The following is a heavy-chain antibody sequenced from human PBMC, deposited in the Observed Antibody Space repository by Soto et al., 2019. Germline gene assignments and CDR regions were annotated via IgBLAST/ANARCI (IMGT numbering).Heavy chain of an antibody. Sequence: SLSIPCAITGDSVSSNSAGWSCVRQSPSRGLEWLGRTYYRSKWYYEYAVSVRGRITINPDTSKNQYSLQLNSVTPEDTAVYFCARGEQYSGRIFDYWGQGTLVTVSS. D-gene: IGHD1-26*01. V-gene: IGHV6-1*01. J-gene: IGHJ4*01. CDR2: TYYRSKWYY. CDR3: ARGEQYSGRIFDY. CDR1: GDSVSSNSAG.